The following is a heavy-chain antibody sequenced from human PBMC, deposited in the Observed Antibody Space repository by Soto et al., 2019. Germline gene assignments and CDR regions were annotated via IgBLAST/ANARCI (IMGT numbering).Heavy chain of an antibody. CDR2: INGDGSST. CDR1: GFTFNSYW. J-gene: IGHJ6*03. Sequence: EVQLVESGGGLVQPGGSLRLSCAASGFTFNSYWMHWVRQAPGKGLVWVSRINGDGSSTNYADSVKGRFTVSRDNAKNTVDLQMNSLRGEDTAVYYCARGARGLYYMDVWGKGTTVTVSS. V-gene: IGHV3-74*01. CDR3: ARGARGLYYMDV.